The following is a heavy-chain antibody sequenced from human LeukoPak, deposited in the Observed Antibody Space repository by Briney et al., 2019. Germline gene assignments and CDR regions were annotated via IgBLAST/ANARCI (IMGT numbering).Heavy chain of an antibody. CDR3: ARSTTVTTSSTS. D-gene: IGHD4-17*01. V-gene: IGHV3-7*01. CDR1: GFTFSNYW. Sequence: GESLRLSCAASGFTFSNYWMTWVRQAPGKGLEWVANMNQDGSGKYYVDSAKGRFAISRDNAKNSLYLQMNNLRAEDTAVYYCARSTTVTTSSTSWGQGTLVTVSS. J-gene: IGHJ5*02. CDR2: MNQDGSGK.